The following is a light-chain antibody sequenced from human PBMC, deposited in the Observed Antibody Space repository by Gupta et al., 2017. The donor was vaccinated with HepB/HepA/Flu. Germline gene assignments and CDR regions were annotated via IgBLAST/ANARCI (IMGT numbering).Light chain of an antibody. CDR3: LQDFHFSRT. Sequence: DIQMTQSPSTLSASVGDRVTITCRASQSIGDYLAWYQQKPGKAPNVLIYKASNLESGVPPRFSGSGSGTEFTLTISSLHPDDFATYYCLQDFHFSRTLGQGTKVEIK. CDR1: QSIGDY. J-gene: IGKJ1*01. CDR2: KAS. V-gene: IGKV1-5*03.